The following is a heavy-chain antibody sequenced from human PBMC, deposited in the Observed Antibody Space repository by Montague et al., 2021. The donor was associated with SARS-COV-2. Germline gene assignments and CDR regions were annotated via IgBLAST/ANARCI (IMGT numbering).Heavy chain of an antibody. J-gene: IGHJ4*02. CDR3: AHTNATGAWPIDY. CDR1: GFSLSSTGVG. CDR2: IYWDDDK. V-gene: IGHV2-5*02. Sequence: PALVTPTQTLTLTCAFSGFSLSSTGVGVGWLRQPPGKSLEWLTLIYWDDDKRHNPSLSSRLAITKDTSKNQAVLTLTNLNAADTATYYCAHTNATGAWPIDYWGQGTLVTVSS. D-gene: IGHD1-14*01.